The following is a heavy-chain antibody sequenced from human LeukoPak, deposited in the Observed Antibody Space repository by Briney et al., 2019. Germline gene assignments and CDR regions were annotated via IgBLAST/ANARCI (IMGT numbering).Heavy chain of an antibody. J-gene: IGHJ5*02. CDR1: GYTFTSYG. CDR2: ISAYNGNT. CDR3: ARTVHPTQNWFDP. D-gene: IGHD1-1*01. V-gene: IGHV1-18*01. Sequence: GASVKVSCKASGYTFTSYGISWVRQAPGQGLEWMGWISAYNGNTNSAQKLQGRVTMTTDTSTSTAYMDLSSLRSEDTAVYYCARTVHPTQNWFDPWGQGTLVTVSS.